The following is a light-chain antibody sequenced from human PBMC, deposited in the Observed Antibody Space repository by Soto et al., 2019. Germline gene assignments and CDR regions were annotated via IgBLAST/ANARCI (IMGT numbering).Light chain of an antibody. CDR2: GAS. Sequence: EIVLTQSPGTLSLSPGERATLSCRASQSVSSSFLAWYQQKPGQAPSLLIYGASNRATGIPDRFSGSGSGTDFTHTISRLEPEDFAVYYCQQYGSSPRTFGQGTKVEIK. V-gene: IGKV3-20*01. CDR3: QQYGSSPRT. CDR1: QSVSSSF. J-gene: IGKJ1*01.